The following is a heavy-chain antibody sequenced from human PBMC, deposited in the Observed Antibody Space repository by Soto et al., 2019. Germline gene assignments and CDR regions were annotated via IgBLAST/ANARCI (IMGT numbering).Heavy chain of an antibody. CDR1: GGSISSGNW. V-gene: IGHV4-4*02. D-gene: IGHD3-10*01. J-gene: IGHJ1*01. CDR2: IYHSGST. Sequence: SETLSLTCAVSGGSISSGNWWSWVRQPPGKGLEWIGEIYHSGSTNYNPSLKSRVTISVDKSKTQFSLRLSSVTAADTAVYYCSRVSSPMAPSAYSGQRTLVTVSS. CDR3: SRVSSPMAPSAY.